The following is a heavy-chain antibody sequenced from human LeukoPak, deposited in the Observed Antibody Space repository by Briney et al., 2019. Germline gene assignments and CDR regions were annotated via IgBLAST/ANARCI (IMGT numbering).Heavy chain of an antibody. CDR1: GFTFSDYY. D-gene: IGHD5-18*01. CDR3: ARDSSDTAMGFDY. V-gene: IGHV3-11*01. Sequence: GGSLRLSCAASGFTFSDYYMSWIRQAPGKGLDWVSYISSSGSTVYYADSVKGRFTISRDNAKNSLYLQMNSLRAEDTAVYYCARDSSDTAMGFDYWGQGTLVTVSS. J-gene: IGHJ4*02. CDR2: ISSSGSTV.